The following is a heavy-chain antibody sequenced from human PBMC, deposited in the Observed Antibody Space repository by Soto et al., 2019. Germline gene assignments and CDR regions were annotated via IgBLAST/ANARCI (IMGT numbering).Heavy chain of an antibody. CDR2: IKSKTDGGTT. J-gene: IGHJ4*02. V-gene: IGHV3-15*07. Sequence: SLRLYCAASGVTFGNAWMNWVRQAPGKGLEWVGRIKSKTDGGTTDYAAPVKGRFTISRDDSKNTLYLQMNSLKTEDTAVYYCAKWGPYDFSMGYWGQGTLVTVSS. CDR3: AKWGPYDFSMGY. CDR1: GVTFGNAW. D-gene: IGHD3-3*01.